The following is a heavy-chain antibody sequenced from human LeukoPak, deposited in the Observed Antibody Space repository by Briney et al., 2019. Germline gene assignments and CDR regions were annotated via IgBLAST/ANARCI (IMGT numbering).Heavy chain of an antibody. J-gene: IGHJ5*02. CDR1: GGSISSSTYN. Sequence: SETLSLTCTVSGGSISSSTYNWAWVRQPPGKGLKWIGSISHSGRTIYSPSLKSRLTMTVDTSKTQFSLKLSSVTAADTAVYYCARFLRENEKDCFDPWGQGTLVTVSS. CDR3: ARFLRENEKDCFDP. V-gene: IGHV4-39*01. CDR2: ISHSGRT. D-gene: IGHD1-1*01.